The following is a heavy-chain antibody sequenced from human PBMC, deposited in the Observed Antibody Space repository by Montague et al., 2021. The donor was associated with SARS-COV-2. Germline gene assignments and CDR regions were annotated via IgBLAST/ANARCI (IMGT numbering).Heavy chain of an antibody. V-gene: IGHV4-39*01. J-gene: IGHJ5*02. D-gene: IGHD3-9*01. CDR1: GGSIGSSSYY. CDR2: INYSGST. CDR3: ARPVSYYDILSSSTNWFDP. Sequence: SETLSLTCTVSGGSIGSSSYYWGWLRQPPGQGLEWIGCINYSGSTYHTPSLKSRVTISVDTSKNQFSLKLSSVTAADTAVYYCARPVSYYDILSSSTNWFDPWGQGTLVTVSS.